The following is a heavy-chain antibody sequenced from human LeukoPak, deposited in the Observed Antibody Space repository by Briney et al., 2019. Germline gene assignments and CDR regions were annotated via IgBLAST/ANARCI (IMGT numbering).Heavy chain of an antibody. V-gene: IGHV5-51*01. CDR2: IYPGDSDT. CDR3: ARLAYDSSGYYGAFDI. CDR1: GYSFTSYW. J-gene: IGHJ3*02. Sequence: KVSCKGSGYSFTSYWIGWVRQMPGKGLEWMGIIYPGDSDTRYSPSFQGQVTISADKSISTAYLQWSSLKASDTAMYYCARLAYDSSGYYGAFDIWGQGTMVTVSS. D-gene: IGHD3-22*01.